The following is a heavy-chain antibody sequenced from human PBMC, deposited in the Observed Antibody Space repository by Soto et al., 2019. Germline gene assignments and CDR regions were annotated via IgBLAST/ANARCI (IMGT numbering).Heavy chain of an antibody. CDR3: ARSIAAAVDLDY. CDR2: IIPIFGIA. V-gene: IGHV1-69*02. CDR1: GGTFSSYT. Sequence: SVKVSCKASGGTFSSYTISWVRQAPGQGLEWMGRIIPIFGIANYAQKFQGRVTITADKSTGTAYMELRSLRSDDTAVYYCARSIAAAVDLDYWGQGTLVTVSS. J-gene: IGHJ4*02. D-gene: IGHD6-13*01.